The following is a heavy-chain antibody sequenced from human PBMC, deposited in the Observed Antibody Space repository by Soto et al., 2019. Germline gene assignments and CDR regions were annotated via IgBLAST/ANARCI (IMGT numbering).Heavy chain of an antibody. CDR3: ARQDGYALYYFDS. CDR1: GYSFNNYW. CDR2: IYPGDSDT. V-gene: IGHV5-51*01. Sequence: GEALKISCKGSGYSFNNYWIGWVRQMPGKGLEWMGIIYPGDSDTRYSPSFRGQVTISADKSISSAYLQWSSLKASDTAMYYCARQDGYALYYFDSWGQGTLVTVSS. J-gene: IGHJ4*02. D-gene: IGHD5-12*01.